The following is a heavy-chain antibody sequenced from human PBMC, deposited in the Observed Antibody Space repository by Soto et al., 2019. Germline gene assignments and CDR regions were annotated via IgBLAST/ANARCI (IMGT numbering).Heavy chain of an antibody. CDR2: IYYSGST. J-gene: IGHJ4*02. Sequence: QVQLQESGPGLVNPSGTLSLTCAVSGGSLSSSSWWSWVRQPPWKALEWLGEIYYSGSTKYNPSLNIRVTISADQSKNDFSLRLSSVTAADTAVYYCVHHGGDPYYHDVWGQGMLVTVSS. CDR1: GGSLSSSSW. CDR3: VHHGGDPYYHDV. D-gene: IGHD4-17*01. V-gene: IGHV4-4*02.